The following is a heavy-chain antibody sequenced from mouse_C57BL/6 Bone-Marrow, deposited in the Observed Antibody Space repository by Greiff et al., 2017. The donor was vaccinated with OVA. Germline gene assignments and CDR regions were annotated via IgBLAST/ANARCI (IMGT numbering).Heavy chain of an antibody. J-gene: IGHJ4*01. CDR3: TRSGTYNAMDD. CDR2: IDPETGGT. CDR1: GYTFTDYE. V-gene: IGHV1-15*01. Sequence: VKLQESGAELVRPGASVTLSCKASGYTFTDYEMPWVKQTPVHGLEWIGAIDPETGGTAYNQKFKGKAILTADKSSSTAYMELRSLTSEDSAVYYCTRSGTYNAMDDWGQGTSVTVSS. D-gene: IGHD4-1*01.